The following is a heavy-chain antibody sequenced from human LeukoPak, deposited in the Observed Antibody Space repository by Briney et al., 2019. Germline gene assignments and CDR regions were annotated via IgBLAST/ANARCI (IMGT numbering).Heavy chain of an antibody. J-gene: IGHJ5*02. CDR2: INPNSGGT. D-gene: IGHD3-9*01. CDR1: GYTFTGYY. V-gene: IGHV1-2*02. Sequence: ASVKVSCKASGYTFTGYYMHWVRQAPGQGLEWMGWINPNSGGTNYAQKFQGGVTMTRDTSISTAYMELSRLRSDDTAVYYCAREDLGDDILTGHNWFDPWGQGTLVTVSS. CDR3: AREDLGDDILTGHNWFDP.